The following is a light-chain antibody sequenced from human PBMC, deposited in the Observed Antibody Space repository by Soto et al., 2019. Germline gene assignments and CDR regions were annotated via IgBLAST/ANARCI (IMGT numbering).Light chain of an antibody. CDR1: QSVSSY. V-gene: IGKV3-11*01. J-gene: IGKJ1*01. Sequence: EIVLTQSPATLSLSPGERATLSCRASQSVSSYLAWYQQKPGQAPRLLIHDASIRATGIPARFSGSGSGTDFTLTISRLEPEDFAVYYCQQRTNWWTFGQGTKVEIK. CDR3: QQRTNWWT. CDR2: DAS.